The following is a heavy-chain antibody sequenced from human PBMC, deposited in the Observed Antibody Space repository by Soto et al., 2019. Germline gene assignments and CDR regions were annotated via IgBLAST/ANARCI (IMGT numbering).Heavy chain of an antibody. CDR3: ARDDAFGNENGFDI. Sequence: GSLRLSCAVSGFPFSTYGFHWFRQPPGKGLEWVAVIVSDGSAKYHADSVEGRFTISRDNSKDTLYLQMNSLRAEDTAVYYCARDDAFGNENGFDIWGQGTMVT. J-gene: IGHJ3*02. CDR2: IVSDGSAK. D-gene: IGHD1-1*01. CDR1: GFPFSTYG. V-gene: IGHV3-33*01.